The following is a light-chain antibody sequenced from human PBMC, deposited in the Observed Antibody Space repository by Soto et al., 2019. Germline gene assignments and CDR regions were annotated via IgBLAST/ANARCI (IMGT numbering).Light chain of an antibody. CDR3: AAWDDSLSGWV. J-gene: IGLJ3*02. CDR1: SSNIGSNY. Sequence: QAVVTQPPSASGTPGQRVTISCSGSSSNIGSNYVYWYQQLPGTAPKLLIYSNNQRPSGVPDRFSGSKSGTSASLAISVLRSEDEADYYCAAWDDSLSGWVFGGGTQLTVL. CDR2: SNN. V-gene: IGLV1-47*02.